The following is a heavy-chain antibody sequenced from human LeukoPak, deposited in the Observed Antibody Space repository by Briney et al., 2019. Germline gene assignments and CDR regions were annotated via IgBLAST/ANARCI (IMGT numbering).Heavy chain of an antibody. V-gene: IGHV3-21*01. D-gene: IGHD1-20*01. CDR2: MSSSSSSI. CDR3: ARHNWTHDSFDY. J-gene: IGHJ4*02. CDR1: GFTFSSYS. Sequence: PGGSLRLSCAASGFTFSSYSMNWVRQAPGKGLEWVSFMSSSSSSISYADSVKGRFTISRDNTKNSLYLQINSLRVEDTAVYYCARHNWTHDSFDYWGPGTLVTVSS.